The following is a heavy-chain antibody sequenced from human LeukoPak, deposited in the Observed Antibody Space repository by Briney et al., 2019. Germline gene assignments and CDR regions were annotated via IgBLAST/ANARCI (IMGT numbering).Heavy chain of an antibody. CDR1: GFTFSSYW. J-gene: IGHJ3*02. CDR3: AREGIAVASNAFDI. V-gene: IGHV3-7*01. D-gene: IGHD6-19*01. Sequence: GGSLRLSCAASGFTFSSYWMTWVRQAPGKGLEWVANIKEDGGEGYYVDSVKGRFTVSRDNAKNSLYLQLNSLRAEDTAVYYCAREGIAVASNAFDIWGQGTMVTVSS. CDR2: IKEDGGEG.